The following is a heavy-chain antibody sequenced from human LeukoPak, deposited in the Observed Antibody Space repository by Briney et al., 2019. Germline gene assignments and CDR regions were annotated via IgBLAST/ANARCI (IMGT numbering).Heavy chain of an antibody. V-gene: IGHV3-48*01. J-gene: IGHJ4*02. Sequence: GGSLRLSCAASGFTFSAYSMNWVRQAPGKGLEWVAYISGGGGTIYYADSVKGRFTISRDNAKNSLYLQMDSLRAEDTAVYYCARNQEIDYHDSSGFYWGVEYWGQGTLVTVSS. CDR1: GFTFSAYS. CDR3: ARNQEIDYHDSSGFYWGVEY. CDR2: ISGGGGTI. D-gene: IGHD3-22*01.